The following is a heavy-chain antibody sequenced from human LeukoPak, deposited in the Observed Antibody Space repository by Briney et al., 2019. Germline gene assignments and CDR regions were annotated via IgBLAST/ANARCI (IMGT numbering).Heavy chain of an antibody. V-gene: IGHV4-39*01. CDR2: IYYSGST. J-gene: IGHJ5*02. D-gene: IGHD1-26*01. Sequence: PSETLSLTCTVSGGSISSSSYYWGWIRQPPGKGLEWIGSIYYSGSTYYNPSLKSRVTISVDTSKNQFSLRLSSVTAADTAVYYCARNGGGYSFDPWGQGTLVTVSS. CDR1: GGSISSSSYY. CDR3: ARNGGGYSFDP.